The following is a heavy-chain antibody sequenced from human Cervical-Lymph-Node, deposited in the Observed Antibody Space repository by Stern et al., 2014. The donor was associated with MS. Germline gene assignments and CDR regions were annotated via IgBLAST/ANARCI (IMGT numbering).Heavy chain of an antibody. CDR3: ARLVLRFLEWLSHDAFDI. CDR2: IIPIFGTA. D-gene: IGHD3-3*01. J-gene: IGHJ3*02. Sequence: QVQLQQSGAEVKKPGSSVKVSCKASGGTFSSYAISWVRQAPGQGLEWMGGIIPIFGTANYAQKFQGRVTITADESTSTAYMELSSLRSEDTALYYCARLVLRFLEWLSHDAFDIWGQGTMVTVSS. V-gene: IGHV1-69*01. CDR1: GGTFSSYA.